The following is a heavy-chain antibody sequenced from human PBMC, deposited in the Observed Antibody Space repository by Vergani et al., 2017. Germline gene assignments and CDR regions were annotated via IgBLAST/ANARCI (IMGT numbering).Heavy chain of an antibody. D-gene: IGHD6-13*01. CDR2: INHSGST. CDR1: GGSFSGYY. Sequence: QVQLQQWGAGLLKPSETLSLTCAVYGGSFSGYYWSWIRQPPGKGLEWIGEINHSGSTNYNPSLKSRVTISVDTSKNQFSLKLSSVTAADTAVYYCAREVEQQLLSDYCYMDVWGKGTTVTVSS. V-gene: IGHV4-34*01. CDR3: AREVEQQLLSDYCYMDV. J-gene: IGHJ6*03.